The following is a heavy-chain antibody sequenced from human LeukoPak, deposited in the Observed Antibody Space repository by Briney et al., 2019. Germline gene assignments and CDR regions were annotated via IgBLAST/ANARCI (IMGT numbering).Heavy chain of an antibody. D-gene: IGHD3-3*01. Sequence: GGSLRLSCAASGFTFSGYSMNWVRQAPGKGLEWVSYIISSSSTIYYADSVKGRFTISRDNAKNSLYLQMNSLRAEDTAVYYCARVRGTTIYYYYMDVWGKGTTVTVSS. CDR2: IISSSSTI. CDR3: ARVRGTTIYYYYMDV. V-gene: IGHV3-48*01. CDR1: GFTFSGYS. J-gene: IGHJ6*03.